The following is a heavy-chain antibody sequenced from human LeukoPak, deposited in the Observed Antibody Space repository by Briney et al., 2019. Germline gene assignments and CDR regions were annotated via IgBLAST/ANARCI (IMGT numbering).Heavy chain of an antibody. J-gene: IGHJ3*02. D-gene: IGHD3-16*02. CDR2: IIPSGGST. CDR3: ASPTGSVVGSYGSVGSGSFDI. CDR1: VYTLTSYY. V-gene: IGHV1-46*01. Sequence: ASVKVSCKASVYTLTSYYMHWVRQAPGQGLEWMGIIIPSGGSTGYAQKFQGRVTMTSDTSTNTVYMELSSLRSEDTAVYYCASPTGSVVGSYGSVGSGSFDIGGQGTMVTVSA.